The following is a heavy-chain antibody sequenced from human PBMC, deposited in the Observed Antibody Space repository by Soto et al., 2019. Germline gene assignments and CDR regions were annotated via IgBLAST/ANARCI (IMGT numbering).Heavy chain of an antibody. Sequence: PSETLSLTCSVSGSSISSSNWWCWIRQPPGKGLEWIGYIYYSGTTYYNPSLKSRVTMSVDTSKNQFSLKLTSVTAVDTAVYYCARREIQGPIDYWGQGTLVTVSS. J-gene: IGHJ4*02. CDR1: GSSISSSNW. CDR3: ARREIQGPIDY. V-gene: IGHV4-28*01. CDR2: IYYSGTT. D-gene: IGHD1-26*01.